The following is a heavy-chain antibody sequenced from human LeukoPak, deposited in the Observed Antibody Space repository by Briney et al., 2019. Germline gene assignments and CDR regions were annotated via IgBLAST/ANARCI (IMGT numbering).Heavy chain of an antibody. CDR2: INHSGST. V-gene: IGHV4-34*01. D-gene: IGHD3-22*01. J-gene: IGHJ4*02. CDR1: GGSFSGYY. Sequence: SETLSLTCAVYGGSFSGYYWSWIRQPPGKGLEWIGEINHSGSTNYNPSLKSRVTISVDTSKNQFSLKLSSVTAADTAVYYCARRAQYYYDSSGYPYWGQGTLDTVSS. CDR3: ARRAQYYYDSSGYPY.